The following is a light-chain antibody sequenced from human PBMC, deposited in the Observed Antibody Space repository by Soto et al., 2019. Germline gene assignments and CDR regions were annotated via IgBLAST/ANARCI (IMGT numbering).Light chain of an antibody. Sequence: EIVLTQSPATLSLSPGERATLSCSASQSVSSYLAWYQQKPGQAPRLLIYDASNRATGLPARFSGSGSGPDFPRTISSLEPEDFAVYYCQQRSNWPLTFGPGTKVDIK. V-gene: IGKV3-11*01. CDR1: QSVSSY. CDR3: QQRSNWPLT. J-gene: IGKJ3*01. CDR2: DAS.